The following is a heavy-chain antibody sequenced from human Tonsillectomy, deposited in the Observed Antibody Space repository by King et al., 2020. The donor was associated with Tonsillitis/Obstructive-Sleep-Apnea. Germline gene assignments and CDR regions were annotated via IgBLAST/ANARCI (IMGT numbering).Heavy chain of an antibody. CDR3: ARRFCMVGATTDAFDM. D-gene: IGHD1-26*01. CDR1: GYRFTSHW. J-gene: IGHJ3*02. V-gene: IGHV5-51*03. Sequence: VQLVQSGAEVKKAGESLKISCKVSGYRFTSHWIGWVRQLPGKGLEWMGIIYPGDSDTRYSPSFQGQVTISADTSINTAYLQWSSLKASDTAIYYCARRFCMVGATTDAFDMWGQGTMVTVSS. CDR2: IYPGDSDT.